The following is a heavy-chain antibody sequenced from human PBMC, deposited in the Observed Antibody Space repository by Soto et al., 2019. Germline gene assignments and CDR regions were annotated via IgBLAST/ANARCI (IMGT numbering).Heavy chain of an antibody. J-gene: IGHJ6*02. V-gene: IGHV3-74*01. CDR1: GFTFSTFW. CDR3: VRDGYPAWVYGVDV. Sequence: EVQLVEAGGGLVQPGGSLRLSCAASGFTFSTFWMNWVRQAPGKGLEWVARMNSDGSRSDYADSVKGRFTISRDNARNTMYLQMNSLSAEDTATYCCVRDGYPAWVYGVDVWGQGTTVTVSS. D-gene: IGHD5-18*01. CDR2: MNSDGSRS.